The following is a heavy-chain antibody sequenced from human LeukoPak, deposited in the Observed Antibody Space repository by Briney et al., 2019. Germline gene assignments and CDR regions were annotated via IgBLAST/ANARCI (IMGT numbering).Heavy chain of an antibody. CDR3: ARDYCSSTSCLFDY. Sequence: ASVKVSCKASGYTFTGYHMHWVRQAPGQGLEWMGRINPNSGDTNSVQKFHGRVAMTRDTSISTAFMELTRLRSDDTAVYYCARDYCSSTSCLFDYWDQGTLVTVSS. CDR2: INPNSGDT. J-gene: IGHJ4*02. V-gene: IGHV1-2*06. D-gene: IGHD2-2*01. CDR1: GYTFTGYH.